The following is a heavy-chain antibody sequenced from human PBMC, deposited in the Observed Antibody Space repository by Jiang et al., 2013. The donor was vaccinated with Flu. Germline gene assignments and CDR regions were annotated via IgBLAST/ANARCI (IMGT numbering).Heavy chain of an antibody. CDR2: FYNNGNT. J-gene: IGHJ4*02. V-gene: IGHV4-59*01. CDR1: GGSISNYY. D-gene: IGHD3-22*01. CDR3: ATSEGYYDGSGYQYYFDY. Sequence: PGLLKPSETLSLTCTVSGGSISNYYRNWIRQPPGKGLEWIGYFYNNGNTNYNPSLKSRVTISVDTSKNQFSLKLSSVTAADTAVYYCATSEGYYDGSGYQYYFDYWGQGTLVTVSS.